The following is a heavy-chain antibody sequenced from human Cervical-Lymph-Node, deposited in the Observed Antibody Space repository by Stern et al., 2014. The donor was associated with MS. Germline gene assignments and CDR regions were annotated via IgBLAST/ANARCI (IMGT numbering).Heavy chain of an antibody. D-gene: IGHD2-21*01. CDR3: VRYRRGSDYYFDY. CDR1: GFTFSSYF. CDR2: IGQEGRLT. Sequence: EVQLVESGGGLVQPGGSLRLSCEASGFTFSSYFMGWVRQAPGKGLEWVANIGQEGRLTYYVDSVEGRFTISRDNAKNSLFLQMNSPRSEDTSIYYCVRYRRGSDYYFDYWGQGTLVTVSS. V-gene: IGHV3-7*01. J-gene: IGHJ4*02.